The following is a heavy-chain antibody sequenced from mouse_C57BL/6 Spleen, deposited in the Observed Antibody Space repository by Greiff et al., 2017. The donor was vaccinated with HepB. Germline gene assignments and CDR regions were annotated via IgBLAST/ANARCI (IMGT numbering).Heavy chain of an antibody. J-gene: IGHJ3*01. D-gene: IGHD2-5*01. CDR1: GYSFTGYF. CDR3: ALGSNYGFAY. V-gene: IGHV1-20*01. CDR2: INPYNGDT. Sequence: EVKLVESGPELVKPGDSVKISCKASGYSFTGYFMNWVMQSHGKSLEWIGRINPYNGDTFYNQKFKGKATLTVDKSSSTAHMELRSLTSEDSAVYYCALGSNYGFAYWGQGTLVTVSA.